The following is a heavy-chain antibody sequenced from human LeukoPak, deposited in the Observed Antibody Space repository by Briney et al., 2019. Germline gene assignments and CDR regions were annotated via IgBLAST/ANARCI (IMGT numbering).Heavy chain of an antibody. Sequence: GGSLRLSCAASGVTFRIYAMSWVRQAPGKGLEWVSTISGSGGSTYYADSVKGRFTISRDISKNTLYLQMNSLRAEDTAVYYCARERLELPSYYYGMDVWGQGTTVTVSS. D-gene: IGHD1-7*01. CDR3: ARERLELPSYYYGMDV. CDR2: ISGSGGST. J-gene: IGHJ6*02. V-gene: IGHV3-23*01. CDR1: GVTFRIYA.